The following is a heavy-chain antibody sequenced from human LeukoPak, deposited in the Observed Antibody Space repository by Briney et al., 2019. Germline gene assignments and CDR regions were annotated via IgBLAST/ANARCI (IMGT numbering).Heavy chain of an antibody. J-gene: IGHJ5*02. V-gene: IGHV1-2*02. Sequence: ASVKVSCKASGYTFTGYYMHWVRQAPGQGLEWMGWINPNSGGTNYAQKFQGRATMTRDTSISTAYMELSRLRSDDTAVYYCARVRYYDSSGFINWFDPWGQGTPVTVSS. CDR3: ARVRYYDSSGFINWFDP. D-gene: IGHD3-22*01. CDR2: INPNSGGT. CDR1: GYTFTGYY.